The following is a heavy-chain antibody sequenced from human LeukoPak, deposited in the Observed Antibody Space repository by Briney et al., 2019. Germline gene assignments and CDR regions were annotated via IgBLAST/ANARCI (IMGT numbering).Heavy chain of an antibody. D-gene: IGHD6-13*01. CDR2: IYYSGST. Sequence: SETLSLTCTVSGGSISSGDYYWSWIRQPPGKGLEWIGYIYYSGSTYYNPSLKSRVTISVDTSKNQFSLKLSSVTAADTAVYYCARATVNWPKNLGGIAAAPLDAFDIWGQGTMVTVSS. V-gene: IGHV4-30-4*08. CDR1: GGSISSGDYY. CDR3: ARATVNWPKNLGGIAAAPLDAFDI. J-gene: IGHJ3*02.